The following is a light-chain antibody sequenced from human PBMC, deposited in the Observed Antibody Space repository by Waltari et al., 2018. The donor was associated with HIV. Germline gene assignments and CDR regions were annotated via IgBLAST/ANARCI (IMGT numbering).Light chain of an antibody. CDR3: QQYYSTPFT. V-gene: IGKV4-1*01. CDR1: QSVLYTSKNKNY. CDR2: WSS. Sequence: DIVLTQSPGSLAVSLGERATINCKYSQSVLYTSKNKNYVSWDQQKAGQPPKVLIYWSSTRDSGVPERFSGSGSGTDFTLTIDRLQPEDVAVYFCQQYYSTPFTFGGGTRVEIK. J-gene: IGKJ4*01.